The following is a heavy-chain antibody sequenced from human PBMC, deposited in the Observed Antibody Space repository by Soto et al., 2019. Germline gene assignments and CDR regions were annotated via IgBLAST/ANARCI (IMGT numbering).Heavy chain of an antibody. J-gene: IGHJ6*02. CDR1: GYSFTSYW. V-gene: IGHV5-10-1*01. D-gene: IGHD6-19*01. CDR2: IDPSDSYT. Sequence: GESLKISCKGSGYSFTSYWISWVRQMPGKGLEWMGRIDPSDSYTNYSPSFQGHVTISADKSISTAYLQWSSLKASDTAMYYCARSRGPPDDYYYGMDVWGQGTTVTVSS. CDR3: ARSRGPPDDYYYGMDV.